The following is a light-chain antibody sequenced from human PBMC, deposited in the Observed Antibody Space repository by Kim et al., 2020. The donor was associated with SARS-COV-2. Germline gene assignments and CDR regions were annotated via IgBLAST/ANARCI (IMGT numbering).Light chain of an antibody. Sequence: QSALTQPASVSGSPGQSITISCTGTSSDVGGHNYVSWYQQYPGKAPKLTIYDVNKRPSGVSNRFSGSKSGNTASLTISGLQAEDEADYYCSSYTTSNTYVVFGGGTQLTVL. CDR2: DVN. V-gene: IGLV2-14*01. CDR1: SSDVGGHNY. J-gene: IGLJ2*01. CDR3: SSYTTSNTYVV.